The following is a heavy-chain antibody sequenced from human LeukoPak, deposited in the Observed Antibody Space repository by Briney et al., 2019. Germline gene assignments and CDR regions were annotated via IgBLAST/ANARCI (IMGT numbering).Heavy chain of an antibody. CDR2: ISGSGGST. Sequence: GESLGLSCAASGFTFTSYAMGWVRQAPRKGLEWVSGISGSGGSTYYADSVKGRFTISRDNSKNTLFLQMNSVRAEDTAVYYCAKETLHGFDNWGQGTLVTVSS. J-gene: IGHJ5*02. CDR1: GFTFTSYA. V-gene: IGHV3-23*01. D-gene: IGHD4-11*01. CDR3: AKETLHGFDN.